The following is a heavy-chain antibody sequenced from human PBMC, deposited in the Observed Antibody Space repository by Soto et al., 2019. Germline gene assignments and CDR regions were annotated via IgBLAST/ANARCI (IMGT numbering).Heavy chain of an antibody. J-gene: IGHJ4*02. Sequence: PGGSLRLSCAASGFTFSSYAMSWVRQAPGKGLEWVSAISGSGGSTYYADSVKSRFTISRDNSKNTLYLQMNSLSAEDTAVYYCAKVLPARVVVITEFDYWGQGTLVTVSS. CDR3: AKVLPARVVVITEFDY. CDR1: GFTFSSYA. V-gene: IGHV3-23*01. CDR2: ISGSGGST. D-gene: IGHD3-22*01.